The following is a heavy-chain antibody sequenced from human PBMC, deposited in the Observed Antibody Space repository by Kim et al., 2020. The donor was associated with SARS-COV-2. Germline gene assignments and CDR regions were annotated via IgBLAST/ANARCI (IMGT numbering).Heavy chain of an antibody. CDR1: GYTLTELS. CDR2: FDPEDDET. CDR3: ATDSITMVRGVIRGWFDP. J-gene: IGHJ5*02. D-gene: IGHD3-10*01. Sequence: ASVKVSCKVSGYTLTELSMHWVRQAPGKGLEWMGGFDPEDDETIYAQKFQGRVTMTEDTSTDTAYMELSSLRSEDTAVYYCATDSITMVRGVIRGWFDPWGQGTLVTVSS. V-gene: IGHV1-24*01.